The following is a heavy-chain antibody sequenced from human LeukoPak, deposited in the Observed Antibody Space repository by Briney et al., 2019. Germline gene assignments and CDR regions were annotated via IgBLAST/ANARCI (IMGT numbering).Heavy chain of an antibody. V-gene: IGHV4-39*07. J-gene: IGHJ4*02. CDR2: VYHSGIR. CDR1: GGSISSGDYY. CDR3: AREWQYQFDY. Sequence: SQTLSLTCTVSGGSISSGDYYWAWIRQPPGEGLEWIGSVYHSGIRYYTPSLKSRVSISVDTSKNQFSLKVTSVTAADTAVYYCAREWQYQFDYWGQGSLVTISS. D-gene: IGHD4-11*01.